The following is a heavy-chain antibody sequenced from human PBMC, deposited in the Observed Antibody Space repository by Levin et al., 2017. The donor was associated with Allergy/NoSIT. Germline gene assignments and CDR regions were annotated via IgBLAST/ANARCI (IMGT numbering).Heavy chain of an antibody. Sequence: PGGSLRLSCAASGFTFTYWMHWVRQAPGKGLVWVSRINSDGSSPTYADSVKGRFTISKDSAKNTLYLQMNSLRAEDTAVYYCARSDYFDYWGQGTLVTVSS. V-gene: IGHV3-74*01. CDR1: GFTFTYW. J-gene: IGHJ4*02. CDR3: ARSDYFDY. CDR2: INSDGSSP.